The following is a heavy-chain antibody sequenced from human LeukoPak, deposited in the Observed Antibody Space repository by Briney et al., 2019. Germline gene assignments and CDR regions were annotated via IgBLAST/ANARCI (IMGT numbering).Heavy chain of an antibody. Sequence: SETLSLTCTVSGGSISSYYWRWIRQPPGKGLEWIGYIYYSGSTNYNPPPKSRVTISVDTSKNQFSLKLSSVTAADTAVYYCASKLLRNYYYYYMDVWGKGTTVTISS. CDR2: IYYSGST. V-gene: IGHV4-59*12. D-gene: IGHD2/OR15-2a*01. CDR1: GGSISSYY. CDR3: ASKLLRNYYYYYMDV. J-gene: IGHJ6*03.